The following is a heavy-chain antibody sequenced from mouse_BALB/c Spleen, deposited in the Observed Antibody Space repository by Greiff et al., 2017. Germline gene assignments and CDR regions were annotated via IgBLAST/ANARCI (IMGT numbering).Heavy chain of an antibody. D-gene: IGHD2-1*01. CDR3: ARFPYGNYDAMDY. Sequence: EVKLVESGGGLVQPGGSRKLSCAASGFTFSSFGMHWVRQAPEKGLEWVAYISSGSSTIYYADTVKGRFTISRDNPKNTLFLQMTSLRSEDTAMYYCARFPYGNYDAMDYWGQGTSVTVSS. CDR2: ISSGSSTI. CDR1: GFTFSSFG. V-gene: IGHV5-17*02. J-gene: IGHJ4*01.